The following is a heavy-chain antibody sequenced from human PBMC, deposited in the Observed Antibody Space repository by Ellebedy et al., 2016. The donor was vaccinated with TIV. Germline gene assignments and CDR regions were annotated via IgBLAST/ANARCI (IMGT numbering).Heavy chain of an antibody. V-gene: IGHV1-18*01. CDR3: ARAIVVVVAATGGLDY. D-gene: IGHD2-15*01. CDR1: GGTFTSYG. J-gene: IGHJ4*02. Sequence: ASVKVSCKASGGTFTSYGISWVRQAPGQGLEWMGWISAYNGNTNYAQKLQGRVTMTTDTSTSTAYMELRSLRSDDTAVYYCARAIVVVVAATGGLDYWGQGTLVTVSS. CDR2: ISAYNGNT.